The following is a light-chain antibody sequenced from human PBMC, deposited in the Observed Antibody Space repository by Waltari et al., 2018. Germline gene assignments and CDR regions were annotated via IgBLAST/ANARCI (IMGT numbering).Light chain of an antibody. J-gene: IGLJ3*02. CDR2: KDT. V-gene: IGLV3-25*03. CDR1: ALSQHF. Sequence: SYDLTQPPSVSVSPAQTARITCPVDALSQHFTSLYQQKPGQAPILVIYKDTERPSGIPERFSGSGSGTKVTLTISGVQAEDEADYYCQSTDTSGFSLRFGGGTKLTVL. CDR3: QSTDTSGFSLR.